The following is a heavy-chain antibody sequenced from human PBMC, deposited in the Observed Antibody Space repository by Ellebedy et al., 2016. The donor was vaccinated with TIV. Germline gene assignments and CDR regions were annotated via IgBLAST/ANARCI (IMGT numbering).Heavy chain of an antibody. D-gene: IGHD6-13*01. V-gene: IGHV1-3*01. CDR2: INAGNGNT. CDR1: GYTFTSNA. CDR3: ARSPIAAAGLDY. J-gene: IGHJ4*02. Sequence: ASVKVSCXASGYTFTSNAMHWVRQAPGQRLEWMGWINAGNGNTKYSQKFQGRVTITRDTSASTAYMELSSLRSEDTAVYYCARSPIAAAGLDYWGQGTLVTVSS.